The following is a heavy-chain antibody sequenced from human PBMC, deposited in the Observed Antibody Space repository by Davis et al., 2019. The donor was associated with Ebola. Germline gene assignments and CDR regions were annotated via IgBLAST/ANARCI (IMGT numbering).Heavy chain of an antibody. CDR1: GFTFSSYA. CDR3: AKSNTAAGTWVYFDY. CDR2: ISGSGGST. J-gene: IGHJ4*02. Sequence: GESLKISCAASGFTFSSYAMSWVRQAPGKGLEWVSAISGSGGSTYYADSVKGRFTISRDNSKNTLYLQMNSLRAEDTAVYYCAKSNTAAGTWVYFDYWGQGTLVTVSS. V-gene: IGHV3-23*01. D-gene: IGHD6-13*01.